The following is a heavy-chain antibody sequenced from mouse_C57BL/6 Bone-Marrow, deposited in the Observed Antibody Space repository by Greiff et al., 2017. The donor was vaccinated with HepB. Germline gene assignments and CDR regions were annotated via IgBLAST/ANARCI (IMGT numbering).Heavy chain of an antibody. D-gene: IGHD1-1*01. V-gene: IGHV5-6*02. Sequence: EVKVEESGGDLVKPGGSLKLSCAASGFTFSSYGMSWVRQTPDKRLEWVATISSGGSYTYYPDSVKGRFTISRDNAKNTLYLQMSSLKSEDTAMYYCARQDPDYYGSSYDAMDYWGQGTSVTVSS. J-gene: IGHJ4*01. CDR3: ARQDPDYYGSSYDAMDY. CDR1: GFTFSSYG. CDR2: ISSGGSYT.